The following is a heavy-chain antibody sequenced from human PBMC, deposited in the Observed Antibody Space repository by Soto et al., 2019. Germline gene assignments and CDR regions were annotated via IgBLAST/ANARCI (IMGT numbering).Heavy chain of an antibody. D-gene: IGHD1-26*01. CDR1: GGTITTGGHF. J-gene: IGHJ4*02. CDR3: ARVESGSYLDY. CDR2: IYYSGTT. Sequence: QVQLQESGPGLVKASQTLSLTCTVSGGTITTGGHFWSWIRQYPGKGLEWIGYIYYSGTTHYNPSLKSRVTISIDTSKIQFSLNLSSVTAADTAVYYCARVESGSYLDYWGQGTLVTVSS. V-gene: IGHV4-31*03.